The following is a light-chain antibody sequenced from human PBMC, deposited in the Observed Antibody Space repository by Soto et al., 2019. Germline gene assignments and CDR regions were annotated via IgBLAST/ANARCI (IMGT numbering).Light chain of an antibody. CDR3: QQSHNLLFT. J-gene: IGKJ3*01. CDR2: TAS. CDR1: QSISGH. V-gene: IGKV1-39*01. Sequence: DIQMNQSPSSLSSSVGDRVTITCRASQSISGHLNWYQQKPGRAHKLLVYTASSLQSGVPSRFSGSGSGTDLTLTISCLQPEDFATYYCQQSHNLLFTFGPGTKVDVK.